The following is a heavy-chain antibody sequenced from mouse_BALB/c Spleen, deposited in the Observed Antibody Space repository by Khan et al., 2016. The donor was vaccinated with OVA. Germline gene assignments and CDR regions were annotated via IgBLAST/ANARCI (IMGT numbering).Heavy chain of an antibody. CDR3: GRGIWAWCAY. CDR2: ISTDSYTI. CDR1: GFTFSSFG. J-gene: IGHJ3*01. V-gene: IGHV5-17*02. D-gene: IGHD4-1*01. Sequence: EVQLQESGGGLVQPGGSRKLSCAASGFTFSSFGMHWVRQAPEKGLEWVAYISTDSYTIYYAHTVKGRFTISRDNPRNTLFLQMTSLGSEDTAMDYWGRGIWAWCAYWGQGTLVTVSA.